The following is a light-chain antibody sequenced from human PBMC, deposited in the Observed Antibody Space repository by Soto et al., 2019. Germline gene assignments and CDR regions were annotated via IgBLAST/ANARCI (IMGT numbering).Light chain of an antibody. V-gene: IGKV3-20*01. CDR1: QSVSSSY. CDR2: AAS. J-gene: IGKJ2*01. Sequence: PGERATLSCRASQSVSSSYLAWYQQKPGQAPRLLIFAASSRATGIPDRFSGSGSGTDFTLTISRLEPEDFAVYYCQQHGSSPYTFGQGTKLEIK. CDR3: QQHGSSPYT.